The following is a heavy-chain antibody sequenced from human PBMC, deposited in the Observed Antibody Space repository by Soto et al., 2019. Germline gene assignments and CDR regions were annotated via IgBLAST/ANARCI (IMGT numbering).Heavy chain of an antibody. CDR2: VYYSGAT. Sequence: SETLSLTCTVSGVPISSSTYYWAWIRQPPGRGLEWIGTVYYSGATYYSPSLKSRVTISRDTSKNQFSLKLSSVTAADTAVYHCARHGAYCTDGICYKLRHFDYWGQGTLVTVSS. V-gene: IGHV4-39*01. J-gene: IGHJ4*02. D-gene: IGHD2-8*01. CDR1: GVPISSSTYY. CDR3: ARHGAYCTDGICYKLRHFDY.